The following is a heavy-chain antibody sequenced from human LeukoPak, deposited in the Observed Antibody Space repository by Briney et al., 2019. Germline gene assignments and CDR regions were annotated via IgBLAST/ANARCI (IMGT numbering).Heavy chain of an antibody. V-gene: IGHV3-23*01. D-gene: IGHD2-8*01. CDR2: ISGSGGRT. J-gene: IGHJ6*03. CDR1: GFPFTFYG. Sequence: GGAPRPPRSAPGFPFTFYGMTRGPPAPREGLGWVSAISGSGGRTYYADSVKGRFTISRDNSKNTLNLQMNSLRADDTAVYYCAKDRCSNGIGCFYYYMDVWGKGTTVTISS. CDR3: AKDRCSNGIGCFYYYMDV.